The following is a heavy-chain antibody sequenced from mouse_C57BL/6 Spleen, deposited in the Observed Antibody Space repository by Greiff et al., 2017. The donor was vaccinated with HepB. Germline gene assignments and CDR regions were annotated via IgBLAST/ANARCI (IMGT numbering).Heavy chain of an antibody. Sequence: VQLKESEGGLVQPGSSMKLSCTASGFTFSDYYMAWVRQVPEKGLEWVANINYDGSSTYYLDSLKSRFIISRDNAKNILYLQMSSLKSEDTATYYCARLVYYFDYWGQGTTLTVSS. J-gene: IGHJ2*01. CDR3: ARLVYYFDY. V-gene: IGHV5-16*01. CDR1: GFTFSDYY. CDR2: INYDGSST.